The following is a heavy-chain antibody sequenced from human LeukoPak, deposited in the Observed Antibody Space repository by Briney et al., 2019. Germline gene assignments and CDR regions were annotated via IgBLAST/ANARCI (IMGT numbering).Heavy chain of an antibody. CDR1: GASIGSRGYY. CDR2: ISHSGNT. V-gene: IGHV4-31*03. Sequence: SETLSLTCTVSGASIGSRGYYWTWIRQHPGKGLEWIGFISHSGNTYYNPSLKNRVIISLDTSNNHFSLRLNPVTAADTAVYYCAKARDVCGGGCPEVANWFDPWGQGTLVTVSS. D-gene: IGHD2-21*02. CDR3: AKARDVCGGGCPEVANWFDP. J-gene: IGHJ5*02.